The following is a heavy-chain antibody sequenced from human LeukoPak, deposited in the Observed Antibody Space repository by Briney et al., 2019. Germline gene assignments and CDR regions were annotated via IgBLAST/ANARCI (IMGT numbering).Heavy chain of an antibody. V-gene: IGHV1-18*01. Sequence: ASVKVSCKASGYTFTSYGVSWVRQAPRQGLEWMGWISAYNGNTNYAQKLQGRVTMTTDTSTSTAYMELRSLRSDDTAVYYCARVDVIAVAGSTDFDYWGQGTLVTVSS. D-gene: IGHD6-19*01. J-gene: IGHJ4*02. CDR1: GYTFTSYG. CDR3: ARVDVIAVAGSTDFDY. CDR2: ISAYNGNT.